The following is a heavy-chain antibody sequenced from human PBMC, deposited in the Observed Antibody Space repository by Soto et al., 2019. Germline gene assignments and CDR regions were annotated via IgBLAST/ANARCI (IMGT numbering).Heavy chain of an antibody. V-gene: IGHV3-23*01. CDR1: GFTFSSYA. J-gene: IGHJ3*02. CDR2: ISGSGGST. Sequence: PGGSLRLSCAASGFTFSSYAMSWVRQAPGKGLEWVSAISGSGGSTYYADSVKGRFTISRDNSKNTLYLQMNSLRAEDTAVYYCAKESPDIVVVVAATPGAFDIWGQGTMVTVSS. CDR3: AKESPDIVVVVAATPGAFDI. D-gene: IGHD2-15*01.